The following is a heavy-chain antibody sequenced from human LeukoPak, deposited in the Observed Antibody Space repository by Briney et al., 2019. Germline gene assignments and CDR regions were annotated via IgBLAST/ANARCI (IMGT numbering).Heavy chain of an antibody. J-gene: IGHJ5*02. CDR3: ARNRFLEWLSPRFSWFDP. D-gene: IGHD3-3*01. CDR1: GGTFSSYA. V-gene: IGHV1-69*13. Sequence: ASVKVSCKASGGTFSSYAISWVRQAPGQGLEWMGGIIPIFGTANYAQKFQGRVTITADESTSTAYMELSSLRSEDTAVYYCARNRFLEWLSPRFSWFDPWGQGTLVTVSS. CDR2: IIPIFGTA.